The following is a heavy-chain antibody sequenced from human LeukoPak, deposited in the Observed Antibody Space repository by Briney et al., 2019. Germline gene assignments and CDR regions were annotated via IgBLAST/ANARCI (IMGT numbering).Heavy chain of an antibody. D-gene: IGHD3-10*01. J-gene: IGHJ5*02. CDR2: IFYSGGT. CDR1: GGSISSYY. Sequence: PSETLSLTCTVSGGSISSYYWNWIRQPPGKGLEWIGYIFYSGGTNYNPSLKSRVTVSVDTSKNQFSLKVNSVTAADTAVYYCARLKVRGVMIGFDPWGQGTLVTVSS. V-gene: IGHV4-59*01. CDR3: ARLKVRGVMIGFDP.